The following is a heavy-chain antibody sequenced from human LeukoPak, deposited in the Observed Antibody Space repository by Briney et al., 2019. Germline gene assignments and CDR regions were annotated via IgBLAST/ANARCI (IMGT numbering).Heavy chain of an antibody. CDR1: GYTFSSYW. J-gene: IGHJ6*02. CDR3: AGRTGGSSIWGVNYYYGMDV. V-gene: IGHV3-74*01. D-gene: IGHD1-26*01. Sequence: PGGSLRLSCAASGYTFSSYWMHWVRQAPGKGLVWVSRINSDGSSTSYADSVKGRFTISRDNAKNTLYLQMNSLRAEDTAVYYCAGRTGGSSIWGVNYYYGMDVWGQGTTVTVSS. CDR2: INSDGSST.